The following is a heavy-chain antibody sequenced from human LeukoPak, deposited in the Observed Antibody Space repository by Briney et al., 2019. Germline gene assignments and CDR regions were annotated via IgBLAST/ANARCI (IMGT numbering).Heavy chain of an antibody. D-gene: IGHD6-19*01. CDR3: ARSYRSGIAVAGPAVAFDI. CDR2: INPSGGST. J-gene: IGHJ3*02. Sequence: ASVKVSCKASGYTFTSYYMHWVRQAPGQGLEWMGIINPSGGSTSYAQKFQGRVTMTRDTSTSTVYMELSSLRSEDTAVYYCARSYRSGIAVAGPAVAFDIWGQGTMVTVSS. V-gene: IGHV1-46*01. CDR1: GYTFTSYY.